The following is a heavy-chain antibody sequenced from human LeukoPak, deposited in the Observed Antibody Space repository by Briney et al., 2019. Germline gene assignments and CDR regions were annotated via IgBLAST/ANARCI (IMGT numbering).Heavy chain of an antibody. D-gene: IGHD2-21*02. V-gene: IGHV1-3*01. Sequence: GASVKASCKASGHTFTPYAIHGVRQAPGQGLGWMGGINVGNANTRYSQKFQGRVTITRNTSANTAYIEMRSMRSEDTAVDYCSRGDCGDDCDNDYWGQGTMVTVSS. CDR3: SRGDCGDDCDNDY. J-gene: IGHJ4*02. CDR1: GHTFTPYA. CDR2: INVGNANT.